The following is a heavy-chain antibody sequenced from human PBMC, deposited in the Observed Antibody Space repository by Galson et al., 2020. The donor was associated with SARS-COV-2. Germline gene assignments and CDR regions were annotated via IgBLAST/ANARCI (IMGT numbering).Heavy chain of an antibody. V-gene: IGHV4-38-2*02. Sequence: SQTLSLTCTVSGYSISSGYYWGWIRQPPGKGLEWIGSIYHSGSTYYNPSLKSRVTISVDTSKNQFSLKLSSVTAADTAVYYCAREGADYGDFGDYFDYWGQGTLVTVSS. CDR3: AREGADYGDFGDYFDY. CDR2: IYHSGST. D-gene: IGHD4-17*01. J-gene: IGHJ4*02. CDR1: GYSISSGYY.